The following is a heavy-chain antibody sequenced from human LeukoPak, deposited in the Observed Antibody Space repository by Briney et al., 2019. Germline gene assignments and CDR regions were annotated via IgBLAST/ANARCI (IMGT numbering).Heavy chain of an antibody. Sequence: KSWGSLRLSCEASGFTCTSYSMNWVRQAPGKGLEWISAISSSSGMIYYADSVKGRFTISRDNAKNSLYLQRNSLRAEDTAVYYCARASWGSAMVLAATASDFWGQGTLVTVSS. V-gene: IGHV3-21*01. J-gene: IGHJ4*02. D-gene: IGHD2-15*01. CDR3: ARASWGSAMVLAATASDF. CDR2: ISSSSGMI. CDR1: GFTCTSYS.